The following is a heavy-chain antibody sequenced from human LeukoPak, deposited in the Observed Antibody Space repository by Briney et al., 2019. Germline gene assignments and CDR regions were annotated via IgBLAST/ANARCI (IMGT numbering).Heavy chain of an antibody. J-gene: IGHJ4*02. D-gene: IGHD2-21*02. CDR3: AASYCGGDCYFPLDY. CDR2: ISWNSGSI. Sequence: GGSLRLSCAASGFTFDDYAMHWVRQAPGKGLEWVSGISWNSGSIGYADSVKGRFTISRDNAKNSLYLQMNSLRAEARALYYCAASYCGGDCYFPLDYWGQGTLVTVSS. V-gene: IGHV3-9*01. CDR1: GFTFDDYA.